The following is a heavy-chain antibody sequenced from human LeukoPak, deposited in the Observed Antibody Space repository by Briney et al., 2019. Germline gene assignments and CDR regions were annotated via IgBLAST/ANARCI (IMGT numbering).Heavy chain of an antibody. CDR1: GFTFRSYA. CDR2: IPYDGSNK. Sequence: PGGSLRLSCAASGFTFRSYAMHWVRQAPGKGLEWVAVIPYDGSNKYYADSVKGRFTISRDNSKNTLYLQMNSLRPEDTAVYYCARENWNEYYFDYWGQGTLVTVSS. CDR3: ARENWNEYYFDY. V-gene: IGHV3-30-3*01. J-gene: IGHJ4*02. D-gene: IGHD1-1*01.